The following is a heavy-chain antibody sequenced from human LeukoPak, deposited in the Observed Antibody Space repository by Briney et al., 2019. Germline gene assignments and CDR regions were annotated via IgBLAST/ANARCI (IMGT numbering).Heavy chain of an antibody. V-gene: IGHV3-23*01. CDR3: TRRRGNQQPIDY. CDR2: ISGGGIGI. CDR1: GFTFSDYA. J-gene: IGHJ4*02. D-gene: IGHD2-2*01. Sequence: PGGSLRLSCAASGFTFSDYAMHWVRQAPGKGLEWVSAISGGGIGIYYADSLKGRFTISRDDSKNTLYLQMNSLRAEDTAVYYCTRRRGNQQPIDYWGQGTLVTVSS.